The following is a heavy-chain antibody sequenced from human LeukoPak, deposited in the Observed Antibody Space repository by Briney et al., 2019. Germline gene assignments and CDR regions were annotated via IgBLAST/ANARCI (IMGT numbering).Heavy chain of an antibody. D-gene: IGHD5-12*01. Sequence: ASVKVSCKVSGYTLTELSMHWVRQAPGKGLEWMGGFDPEDGGTIYAQKFQGRVTMTEDTSTDTAYMELGSLRSEDTAVYYCATDPWGGLRLLDYWGQGTLVTVSS. V-gene: IGHV1-24*01. CDR1: GYTLTELS. CDR3: ATDPWGGLRLLDY. J-gene: IGHJ4*02. CDR2: FDPEDGGT.